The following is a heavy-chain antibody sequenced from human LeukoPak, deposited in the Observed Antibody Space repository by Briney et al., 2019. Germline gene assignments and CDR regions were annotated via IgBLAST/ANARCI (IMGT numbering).Heavy chain of an antibody. CDR1: GGSITSLY. CDR3: AAGVYYFDY. V-gene: IGHV4-59*03. J-gene: IGHJ4*02. D-gene: IGHD3-10*01. Sequence: PSETLSLTCSVSGGSITSLYWSWVRQPPGKGLEYVGYVHHTGVTNYNPSLRGRVTVSMDASKNQFYLKLNSVTAADTAVCYCAAGVYYFDYWGQGTLVTVSS. CDR2: VHHTGVT.